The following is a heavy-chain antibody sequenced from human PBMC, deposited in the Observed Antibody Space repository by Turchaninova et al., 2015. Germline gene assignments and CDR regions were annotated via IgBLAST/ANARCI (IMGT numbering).Heavy chain of an antibody. D-gene: IGHD2-2*02. CDR2: IYQSETT. Sequence: SGDSISSTNWWNWVRPPPGKGLEWIGEIYQSETTYDNPSPKSRVTITLDNSKNQLSLELTSVTAADTAVYCCARRARCSDTNCYKHYCDYWGQGTLVAVSS. CDR1: GDSISSTNW. V-gene: IGHV4-4*01. CDR3: ARRARCSDTNCYKHYCDY. J-gene: IGHJ4*02.